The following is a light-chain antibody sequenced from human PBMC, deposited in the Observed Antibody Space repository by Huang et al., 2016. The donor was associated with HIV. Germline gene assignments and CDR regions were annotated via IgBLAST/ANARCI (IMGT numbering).Light chain of an antibody. Sequence: EVVLTQSPATLFLSPGERATPACRARQGVSSSFAWYRQKPCQAPRLLIYAASVRATGIPARFSGSASGTDFTLTISILEPEDFAVYFCQQRRNWPPYTFGQGTKLEIK. CDR2: AAS. V-gene: IGKV3-11*01. J-gene: IGKJ2*01. CDR3: QQRRNWPPYT. CDR1: QGVSSS.